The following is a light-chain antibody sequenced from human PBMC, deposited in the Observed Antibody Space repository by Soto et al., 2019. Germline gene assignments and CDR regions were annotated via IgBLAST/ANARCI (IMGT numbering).Light chain of an antibody. CDR3: CSYVGASIYV. V-gene: IGLV2-14*03. J-gene: IGLJ1*01. Sequence: QSVLTQPASVSGAPGQSITISCTGTSNDVGGYKYVSWYQQRPGTAPKLIMFEVNNRPSGVSDRFSGSRSANTASLTISGLQAQDEADYYCCSYVGASIYVFGTGTKVTVL. CDR2: EVN. CDR1: SNDVGGYKY.